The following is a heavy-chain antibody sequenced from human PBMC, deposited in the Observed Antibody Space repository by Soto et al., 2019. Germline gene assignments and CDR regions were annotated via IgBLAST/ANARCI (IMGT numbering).Heavy chain of an antibody. CDR3: ARDGYCSGGSCYSVPVFDY. J-gene: IGHJ4*02. Sequence: GVHWVRQAPGKGLEWVAVIWYDGSNKYYADSVKGRFIISRDNSKNTLYLQMNSLRAEDTAVYYCARDGYCSGGSCYSVPVFDYWGQGTLVTVSS. V-gene: IGHV3-33*01. D-gene: IGHD2-15*01. CDR1: G. CDR2: IWYDGSNK.